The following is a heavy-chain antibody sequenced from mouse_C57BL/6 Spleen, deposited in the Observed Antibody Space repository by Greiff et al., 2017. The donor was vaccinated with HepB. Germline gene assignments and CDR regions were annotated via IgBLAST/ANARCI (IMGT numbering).Heavy chain of an antibody. V-gene: IGHV5-17*01. Sequence: EVKVVESGGGLVKPGGSLKLSCAASGFTFSDYGMHWVRQAPEKGLAWVAYISSGSSTIYYADTVKGRFTISRDNAKNTLFLQMTSLRSEDTAMYYCARRYGSSYAMDYWGQGTSVTVSS. CDR2: ISSGSSTI. D-gene: IGHD1-1*01. J-gene: IGHJ4*01. CDR3: ARRYGSSYAMDY. CDR1: GFTFSDYG.